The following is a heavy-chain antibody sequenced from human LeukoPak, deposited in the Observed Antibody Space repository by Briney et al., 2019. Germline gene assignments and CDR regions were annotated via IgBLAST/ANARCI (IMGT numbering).Heavy chain of an antibody. Sequence: GGSLRLSCAASGFTFSGFSLNWVRQAPGKGLEWISNIRPSGSDMYYAASVKGRFTISRDSATNPLYLQMDNLEVDDSAVYFCVRDFNWAFDSWGQGTLVTVSS. J-gene: IGHJ4*02. D-gene: IGHD7-27*01. CDR1: GFTFSGFS. CDR2: IRPSGSDM. CDR3: VRDFNWAFDS. V-gene: IGHV3-48*01.